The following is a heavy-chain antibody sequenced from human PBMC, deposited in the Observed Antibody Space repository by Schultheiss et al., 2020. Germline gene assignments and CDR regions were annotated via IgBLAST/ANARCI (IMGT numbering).Heavy chain of an antibody. CDR1: GYTFTSYY. Sequence: GESLKISCKASGYTFTSYYMHWVRQAPGQGLEWMGIINPSGGSTSYAQKFQGRVTMTTDTSTSTAYMELRSLRSDDTAVYYCAREGYDYDSSGYYFDYWGQGTLVTVSS. CDR2: INPSGGST. CDR3: AREGYDYDSSGYYFDY. J-gene: IGHJ4*02. V-gene: IGHV1-46*01. D-gene: IGHD3-22*01.